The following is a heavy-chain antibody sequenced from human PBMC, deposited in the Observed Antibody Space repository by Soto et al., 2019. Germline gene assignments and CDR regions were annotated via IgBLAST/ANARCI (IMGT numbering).Heavy chain of an antibody. CDR2: IIPIFGTA. V-gene: IGHV1-69*01. J-gene: IGHJ4*02. Sequence: GQGLEWMGGIIPIFGTANSAQKFQGRVTISADESTSTAYMELSSLRSEDTAVYYCARAPARDYYPSSGSYSDYWGQGTLVTVSS. CDR3: ARAPARDYYPSSGSYSDY. D-gene: IGHD3-22*01.